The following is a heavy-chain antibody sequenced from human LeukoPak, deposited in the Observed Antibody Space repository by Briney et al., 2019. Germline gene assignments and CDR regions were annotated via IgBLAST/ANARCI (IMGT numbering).Heavy chain of an antibody. J-gene: IGHJ6*02. CDR1: GFTVSSNY. D-gene: IGHD3-10*01. Sequence: PGGSLRLSCAASGFTVSSNYMSWVRQAPGKGLEWVSVIYSGGSTYYADSVKGRFTISRDNSKNTLYLQMNSLRAEDTAVYYCARKTMVRGVTLYGMDVWGQGTTVTVSS. CDR2: IYSGGST. CDR3: ARKTMVRGVTLYGMDV. V-gene: IGHV3-66*01.